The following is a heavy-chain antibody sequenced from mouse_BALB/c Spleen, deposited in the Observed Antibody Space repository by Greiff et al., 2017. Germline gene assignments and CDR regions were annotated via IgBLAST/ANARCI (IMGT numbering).Heavy chain of an antibody. J-gene: IGHJ4*01. V-gene: IGHV2-9*02. CDR1: GFSLTGYG. CDR2: IWAGGST. CDR3: ARDQDYGVYAMDY. Sequence: VKLQESGPGLVAPSQCLSITCTASGFSLTGYGVHWVRQPPGKGLEWLGVIWAGGSTNYNSAIMSRLSISKDNSKSQVVLIMNSLQTDDTAMDYCARDQDYGVYAMDYWGQGTSVTVSS. D-gene: IGHD2-4*01.